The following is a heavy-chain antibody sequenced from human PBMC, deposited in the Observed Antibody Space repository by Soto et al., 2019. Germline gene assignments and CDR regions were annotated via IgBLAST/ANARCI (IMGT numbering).Heavy chain of an antibody. D-gene: IGHD3-16*01. CDR3: AMVKYVPPYFYYYGMEV. CDR2: ISAFNGNT. CDR1: GYTFTSYG. Sequence: QVQLVQSGAEVKKPGASVKVSCKASGYTFTSYGISWVRQAPGQGLEWMGWISAFNGNTNYAQKLKGRVTRTTDSSTSTAYVELRSLRSDDTAVYCCAMVKYVPPYFYYYGMEVWGQWTTVTVSS. V-gene: IGHV1-18*01. J-gene: IGHJ6*02.